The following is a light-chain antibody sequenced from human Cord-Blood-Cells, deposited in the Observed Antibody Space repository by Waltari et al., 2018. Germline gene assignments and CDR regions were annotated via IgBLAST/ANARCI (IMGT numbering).Light chain of an antibody. Sequence: DIQMTQSPSSLSASVGDRVTITCRASPRISRYLNWSQQKPGKAPKLLFYAASSLQSGVPSRFSDSGSGTDFTLTISSLQPEDFATYYCQQSYSTPHTFGQGTKLEIK. CDR2: AAS. V-gene: IGKV1-39*01. CDR3: QQSYSTPHT. J-gene: IGKJ2*01. CDR1: PRISRY.